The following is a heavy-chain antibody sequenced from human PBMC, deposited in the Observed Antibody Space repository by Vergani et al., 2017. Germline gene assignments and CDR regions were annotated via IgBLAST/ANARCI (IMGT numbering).Heavy chain of an antibody. Sequence: EVQLVESGGGLVKPGGSLRLSCAASGFTFSSYSMNWVRQAPGKGLEWVSSISSSSSYIYYADSVKGRLTISRDNAKNSLYLQMNSLRAEDTAVYYCARDGGYYDILTGYYPYYFDYWGQGTLVTVSS. CDR2: ISSSSSYI. J-gene: IGHJ4*02. CDR3: ARDGGYYDILTGYYPYYFDY. CDR1: GFTFSSYS. V-gene: IGHV3-21*01. D-gene: IGHD3-9*01.